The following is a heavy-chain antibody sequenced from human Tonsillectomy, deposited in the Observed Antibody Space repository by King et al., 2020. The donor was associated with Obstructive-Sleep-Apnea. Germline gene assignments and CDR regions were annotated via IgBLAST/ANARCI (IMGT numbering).Heavy chain of an antibody. J-gene: IGHJ4*02. Sequence: VQLVESGGDLVQPGGSLRLSCAASGFTFRSYAMSGVRQAAGEGLEWVSGLSGSGGITDYGDSVNGRFTISRDNSKNTVYLQMNSLSAEDTAVYYCAKDSMDYDTLTGPVDYWGQGTLVTVSA. CDR3: AKDSMDYDTLTGPVDY. D-gene: IGHD3-9*01. V-gene: IGHV3-23*04. CDR1: GFTFRSYA. CDR2: LSGSGGIT.